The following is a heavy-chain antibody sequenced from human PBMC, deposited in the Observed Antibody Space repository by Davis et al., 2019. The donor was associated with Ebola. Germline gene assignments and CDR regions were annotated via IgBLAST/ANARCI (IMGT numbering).Heavy chain of an antibody. V-gene: IGHV3-23*01. Sequence: GGSLRLSCAASGFTFDDYAMSWVRQAPGKGLEWVSAISGSGGSTYYADSVKGRFTISRDNSKNTLYLQMNSLRAEDTAVYYCAKCYSSGWYPGWFDPWGQGTLVTVSS. CDR2: ISGSGGST. CDR3: AKCYSSGWYPGWFDP. CDR1: GFTFDDYA. D-gene: IGHD6-19*01. J-gene: IGHJ5*02.